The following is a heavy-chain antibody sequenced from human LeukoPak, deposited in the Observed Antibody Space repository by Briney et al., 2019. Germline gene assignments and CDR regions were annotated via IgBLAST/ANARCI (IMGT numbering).Heavy chain of an antibody. CDR2: ISGSGGST. CDR3: AKENYYDLWSGIDY. Sequence: GGSLRLSCAASGLTFSNYGMSWVRQAPGKGLEWVSAISGSGGSTYYADSAKGRFTISRDNSKNTLYLQVNSLRAEDTAVYYCAKENYYDLWSGIDYWGQGTLVTVSS. CDR1: GLTFSNYG. J-gene: IGHJ4*02. V-gene: IGHV3-23*01. D-gene: IGHD3-3*01.